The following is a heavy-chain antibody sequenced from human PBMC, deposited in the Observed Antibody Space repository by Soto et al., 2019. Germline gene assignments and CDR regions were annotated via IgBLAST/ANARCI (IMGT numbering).Heavy chain of an antibody. Sequence: ASVKGSCKATCSTFSRYAIRWVRDAPGQGLEWLGAIIPMFVTANYAQKFHGRVTIPADESTSTAYMELSSLRCEDTAVYYCASSRILAPAAPLDYYYGMDVWGQGTAVTVSS. D-gene: IGHD2-2*01. CDR1: CSTFSRYA. CDR3: ASSRILAPAAPLDYYYGMDV. CDR2: IIPMFVTA. V-gene: IGHV1-69*13. J-gene: IGHJ6*02.